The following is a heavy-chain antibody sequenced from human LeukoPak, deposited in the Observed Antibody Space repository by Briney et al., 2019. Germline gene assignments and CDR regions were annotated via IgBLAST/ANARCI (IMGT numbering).Heavy chain of an antibody. J-gene: IGHJ4*02. D-gene: IGHD2-2*01. CDR2: IRGSSTTI. CDR1: GFSFSTSS. Sequence: GGSLRLSCAASGFSFSTSSMSWVRQPPGKGLEWISYIRGSSTTIYYADSVKGRFTISRDNARNSLYLQMNDLRAEDTGMYFCARDARSHCGTDACYGPYFDYWGQGSLVTVSS. CDR3: ARDARSHCGTDACYGPYFDY. V-gene: IGHV3-48*01.